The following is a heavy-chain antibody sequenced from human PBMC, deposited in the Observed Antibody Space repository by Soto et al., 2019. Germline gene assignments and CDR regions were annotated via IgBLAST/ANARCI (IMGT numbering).Heavy chain of an antibody. Sequence: ASVKVSCKASGYTFTSYGISWVRQAPGQGLEWMGWISAYNGNTNYAQKLQARVTMTTDTSTSTAYMELRSLRSDDTAVYYCARDSVKPSSYGHYVGFYYWGQGTLVTVSS. CDR3: ARDSVKPSSYGHYVGFYY. CDR1: GYTFTSYG. V-gene: IGHV1-18*01. CDR2: ISAYNGNT. D-gene: IGHD4-17*01. J-gene: IGHJ4*02.